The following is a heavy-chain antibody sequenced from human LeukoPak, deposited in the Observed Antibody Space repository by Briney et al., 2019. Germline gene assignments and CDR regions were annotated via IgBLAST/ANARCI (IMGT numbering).Heavy chain of an antibody. CDR3: TMNLYDSSGEKFLGDH. CDR2: IKTKTESGTT. J-gene: IGHJ4*02. D-gene: IGHD3-22*01. CDR1: GFTFSNAW. V-gene: IGHV3-15*01. Sequence: PGGSLRLSCAASGFTFSNAWMTWVRQAPGMGLEWVGRIKTKTESGTTDYGVAVKGRFTISRDDSKNTVFLQMNSLKIEDTAVYYCTMNLYDSSGEKFLGDHWGQGTLVTVSS.